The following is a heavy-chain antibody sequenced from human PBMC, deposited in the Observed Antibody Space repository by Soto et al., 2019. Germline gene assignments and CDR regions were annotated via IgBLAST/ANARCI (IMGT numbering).Heavy chain of an antibody. V-gene: IGHV1-69*01. Sequence: QVQLVQSGAEVKKPGSSVKVSCKASGGTFSSYAISWVRQAPGQGLEWMGGIIPIFGTANYAQKFQGRVTITADESTSTAYMELSSLRSEDTAVYYCARGKAAHQYYYYYYGMDVWGQGTTVTVSS. CDR1: GGTFSSYA. J-gene: IGHJ6*02. D-gene: IGHD6-6*01. CDR2: IIPIFGTA. CDR3: ARGKAAHQYYYYYYGMDV.